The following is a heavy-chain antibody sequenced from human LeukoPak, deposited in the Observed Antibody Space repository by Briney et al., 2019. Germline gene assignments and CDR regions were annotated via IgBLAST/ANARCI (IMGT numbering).Heavy chain of an antibody. CDR1: GYTFTSYD. D-gene: IGHD6-13*01. Sequence: EASVKVSCKASGYTFTSYDINWVRQATGQRLEWMGWMNPNSGNTGYAQKFQGRVTITRNTSISTAYMELSSLRSEDTAVYYCARGCLVPAAGYNWFDPWGQGTLVTASS. CDR2: MNPNSGNT. V-gene: IGHV1-8*03. CDR3: ARGCLVPAAGYNWFDP. J-gene: IGHJ5*02.